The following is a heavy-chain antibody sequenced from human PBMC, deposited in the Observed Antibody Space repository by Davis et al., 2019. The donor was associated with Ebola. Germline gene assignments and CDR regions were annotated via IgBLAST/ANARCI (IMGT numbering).Heavy chain of an antibody. J-gene: IGHJ5*02. V-gene: IGHV1-69*08. D-gene: IGHD2-15*01. CDR2: VIPILGTA. CDR1: GVTLTSYS. CDR3: TRGIARRRSGSWFDP. Sequence: AASVKVSCKASGVTLTSYSINWVRQAPGQGLEWIGGVIPILGTAKNAQKFQGRVTITADKSTSTVYMQLSRLGFEDTAVYYCTRGIARRRSGSWFDPWGQGTPVTVSS.